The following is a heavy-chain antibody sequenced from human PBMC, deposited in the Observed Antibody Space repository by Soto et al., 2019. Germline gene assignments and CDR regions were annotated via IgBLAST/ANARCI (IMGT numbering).Heavy chain of an antibody. J-gene: IGHJ6*02. Sequence: ETLSLTCTVSGGSISSNSYYWGWIRQPPGKGLEWIGSIYYSGSTYYNPSLKSRVTISVDTSKNQFSLKLSSVTAADTAVYYCARQTRQRVVPAARDYYGMDVWGQGTTVTVSS. D-gene: IGHD2-2*01. CDR3: ARQTRQRVVPAARDYYGMDV. V-gene: IGHV4-39*01. CDR1: GGSISSNSYY. CDR2: IYYSGST.